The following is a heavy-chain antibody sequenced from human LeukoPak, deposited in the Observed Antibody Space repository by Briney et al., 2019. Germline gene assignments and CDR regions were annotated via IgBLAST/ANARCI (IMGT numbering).Heavy chain of an antibody. CDR2: IKTDTSEK. CDR3: ATYSTRNAREFQS. D-gene: IGHD4-11*01. V-gene: IGHV3-7*01. CDR1: GFIFSNCW. Sequence: GGSLRLSCETSGFIFSNCWMTWVRQAPGKGLEWVANIKTDTSEKYYADSVKGRFTISRDNAKMSLYLQMNSLRVEDTAVYYCATYSTRNAREFQSWGQGTLVTVSS. J-gene: IGHJ1*01.